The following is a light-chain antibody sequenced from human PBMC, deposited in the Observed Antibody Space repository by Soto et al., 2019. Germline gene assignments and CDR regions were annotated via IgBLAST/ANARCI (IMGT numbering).Light chain of an antibody. V-gene: IGLV1-40*01. J-gene: IGLJ2*01. CDR2: GNS. CDR1: SSNIGAGYD. CDR3: QSYDSSLSAHVV. Sequence: VVTQPPSVSGAPGQRVTISCTGSSSNIGAGYDVHWYQQLPGTAPKLLIYGNSNRPSGVPDRFSGSKSGTSASLAITGLQAEDEADYYCQSYDSSLSAHVVFGGGTKLTVL.